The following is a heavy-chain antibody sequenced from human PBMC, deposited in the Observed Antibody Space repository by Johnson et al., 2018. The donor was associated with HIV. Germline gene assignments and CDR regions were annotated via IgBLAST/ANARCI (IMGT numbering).Heavy chain of an antibody. D-gene: IGHD2-8*01. CDR3: ARGSLTDNSYAD. V-gene: IGHV3-66*02. CDR1: GFTFSDYY. Sequence: VQLVESGGGLVKPGGSLRLSCAASGFTFSDYYMSWIRQAPGKGLEWVSVIFSGGSTYYADSVRGRFTISRDNSKNTLSLQMNSLTTEDTAIYYCARGSLTDNSYADWGQGTLVLVSP. CDR2: IFSGGST. J-gene: IGHJ3*01.